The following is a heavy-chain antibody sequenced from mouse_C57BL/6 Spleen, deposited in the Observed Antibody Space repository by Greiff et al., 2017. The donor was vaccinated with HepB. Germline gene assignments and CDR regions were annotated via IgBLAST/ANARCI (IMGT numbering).Heavy chain of an antibody. CDR1: GYTFTSYW. D-gene: IGHD2-5*01. V-gene: IGHV1-74*01. CDR3: AIYSKPRYWYFDF. J-gene: IGHJ1*01. Sequence: QVQLQQPGAELVKPGASVKVSCKASGYTFTSYWMHWVKQRPGQGLEWIGSIHPSDSDTNYNQKFKGKATLTVDKSSSTAYMQLSSLTSEDSAVYYCAIYSKPRYWYFDFWGQGTTVTVSS. CDR2: IHPSDSDT.